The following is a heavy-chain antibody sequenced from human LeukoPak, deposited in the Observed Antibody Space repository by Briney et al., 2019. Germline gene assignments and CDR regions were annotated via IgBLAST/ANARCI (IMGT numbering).Heavy chain of an antibody. D-gene: IGHD6-19*01. CDR3: AKDKYSSGLESDWYVDL. J-gene: IGHJ2*01. V-gene: IGHV3-9*03. CDR2: ISWNSGSI. Sequence: GGSLRLSCAASGFTFDDYAMHWVRQAPGKGLEWVSGISWNSGSIGYADSVKGRFTISRDNAKNSLYLQMNSLRAEDMALYYCAKDKYSSGLESDWYVDLWGRGTLVTVSS. CDR1: GFTFDDYA.